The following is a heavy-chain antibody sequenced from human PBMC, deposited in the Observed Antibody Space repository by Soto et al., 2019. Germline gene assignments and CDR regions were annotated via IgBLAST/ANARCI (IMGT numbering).Heavy chain of an antibody. D-gene: IGHD3-22*01. CDR3: AKFITMIVVVIGDAFDI. CDR1: GFTFSSYS. Sequence: GGSLRLSCAASGFTFSSYSMNWVRQAPGKGLEWVSVISGSGGSTYYADSVKGRFTISRDNYKNTLYLQMNSLRAEDTAVYYCAKFITMIVVVIGDAFDIWGQGTMVTVSS. J-gene: IGHJ3*02. V-gene: IGHV3-23*01. CDR2: ISGSGGST.